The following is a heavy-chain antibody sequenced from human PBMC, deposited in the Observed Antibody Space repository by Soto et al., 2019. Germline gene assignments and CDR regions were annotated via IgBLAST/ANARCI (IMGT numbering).Heavy chain of an antibody. Sequence: SETLSLTCTVSGGSVSRSSYYWCWVRQPPGKGLEWIGSVYYSGSTYYNPSLESRVTISVDKSKNQFSLKLMSLSAADTAVYYCGRLEGLAPISYYFDYWGQGALVTVSS. V-gene: IGHV4-39*01. CDR2: VYYSGST. CDR1: GGSVSRSSYY. D-gene: IGHD3-9*01. J-gene: IGHJ4*02. CDR3: GRLEGLAPISYYFDY.